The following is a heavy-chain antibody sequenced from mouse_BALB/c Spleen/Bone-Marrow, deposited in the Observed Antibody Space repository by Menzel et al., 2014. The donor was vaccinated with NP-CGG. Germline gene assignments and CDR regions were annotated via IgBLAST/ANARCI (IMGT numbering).Heavy chain of an antibody. CDR2: IWAGGST. J-gene: IGHJ4*01. V-gene: IGHV2-9*02. CDR1: GSSLTSYG. D-gene: IGHD6-1*01. CDR3: ARPTPRYFAMDY. Sequence: VKLVESGPGLVAPSQSLSITCTVSGSSLTSYGVHWVRQPPGKGPEWLGVIWAGGSTNYNSALMSRLSISKDNSKSQVFLKMNSLQTDDTAMYYCARPTPRYFAMDYWGQGTSVTVSS.